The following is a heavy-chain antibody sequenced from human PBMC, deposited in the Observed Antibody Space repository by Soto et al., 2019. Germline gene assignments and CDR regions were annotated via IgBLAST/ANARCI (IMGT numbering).Heavy chain of an antibody. Sequence: GESLKISCQGSGYIFTTYWIGWVRQMPGKGLEWVGIIYPGHSDVKYSPSFRGRVTISADTSISTAYLQWNSLKASDTAMYYCATTPYNSDFYMYYWGPGSLVTVSS. CDR3: ATTPYNSDFYMYY. CDR2: IYPGHSDV. J-gene: IGHJ4*02. CDR1: GYIFTTYW. V-gene: IGHV5-51*01. D-gene: IGHD6-19*01.